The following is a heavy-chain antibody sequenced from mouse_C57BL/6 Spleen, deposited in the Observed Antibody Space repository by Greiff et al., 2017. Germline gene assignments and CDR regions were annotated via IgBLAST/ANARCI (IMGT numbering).Heavy chain of an antibody. CDR1: GYTFTSYW. Sequence: QVQLKQPGAELVKPGASVKLSCKASGYTFTSYWMHWVKQRPGQGLEWIGMIHPNSGSTNYNEKFKSKDTLTVDKSSSTAYMQLSSLTSEDSAVYYCARTYYYFDYWGQGTTLTVSS. V-gene: IGHV1-64*01. CDR2: IHPNSGST. J-gene: IGHJ2*01. D-gene: IGHD2-10*01. CDR3: ARTYYYFDY.